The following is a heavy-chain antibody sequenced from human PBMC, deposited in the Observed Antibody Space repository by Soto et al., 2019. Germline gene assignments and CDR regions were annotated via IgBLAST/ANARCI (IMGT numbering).Heavy chain of an antibody. Sequence: QVQLVQSGAEVKKPGSSVKVSCKASGGTFSSYAISWVRQAPGQGLEWMGGIIPIFGTANYAQKFKGRVTITADDSTSTAYMELSSLRSEDTAVYYCARASVGQWLVSDAFDIWGQGTMVTVSS. CDR3: ARASVGQWLVSDAFDI. V-gene: IGHV1-69*12. CDR1: GGTFSSYA. CDR2: IIPIFGTA. J-gene: IGHJ3*02. D-gene: IGHD6-19*01.